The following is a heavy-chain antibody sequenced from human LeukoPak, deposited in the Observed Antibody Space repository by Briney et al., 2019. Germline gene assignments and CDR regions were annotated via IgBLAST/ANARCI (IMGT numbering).Heavy chain of an antibody. CDR2: INPNSGGT. CDR3: ATSTIAVAGIFY. V-gene: IGHV1-2*02. CDR1: GYTFTGYY. Sequence: ASVKVSCKASGYTFTGYYMHWVRQAPGQGLEWMGWINPNSGGTNYAQKFQGMVTMTRDTSISTAYMELSRLRSDDTAVYYCATSTIAVAGIFYWGQGTLVTVSS. J-gene: IGHJ4*02. D-gene: IGHD6-19*01.